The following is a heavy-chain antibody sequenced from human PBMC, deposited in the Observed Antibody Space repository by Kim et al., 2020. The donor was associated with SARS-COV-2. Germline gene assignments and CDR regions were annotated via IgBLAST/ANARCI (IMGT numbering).Heavy chain of an antibody. CDR1: GYSFSVYA. J-gene: IGHJ4*02. Sequence: ASVKVSCKASGYSFSVYAMNWVRQVPGQGLEWMGWINTNTGNPTFAQGFTGRFVFSLDTSVNTAYLQINSLAAEDTAVYYCARADSLNTGYDYEPHDYWGQGTLVTVSS. CDR2: INTNTGNP. CDR3: ARADSLNTGYDYEPHDY. V-gene: IGHV7-4-1*02. D-gene: IGHD5-12*01.